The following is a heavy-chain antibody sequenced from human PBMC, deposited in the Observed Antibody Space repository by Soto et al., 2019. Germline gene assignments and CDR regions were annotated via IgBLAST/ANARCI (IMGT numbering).Heavy chain of an antibody. D-gene: IGHD2-2*01. CDR2: IYYTGTT. V-gene: IGHV4-31*03. Sequence: SETLSLTCSVSGASISTGDAFWSWIRQAPGKGLEWIGYIYYTGTTYYNPSLSSRWIISVDTSKNQFSLTLSSVTAADTAVYYXARGGYCSTSNCYNWLDPWGQGLLVTVS. CDR3: ARGGYCSTSNCYNWLDP. CDR1: GASISTGDAF. J-gene: IGHJ5*02.